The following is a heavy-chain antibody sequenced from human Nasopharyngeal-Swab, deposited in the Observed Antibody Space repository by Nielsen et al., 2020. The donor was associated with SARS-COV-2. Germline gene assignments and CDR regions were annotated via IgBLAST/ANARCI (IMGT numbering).Heavy chain of an antibody. CDR1: GFTVSRDH. J-gene: IGHJ4*02. CDR3: VRDNYGVDY. Sequence: GGSLRLSWAASGFTVSRDHMNRVRQAPGKGLEWISEIHGDGRNTNYADSVKSRFTISRDNAKSTLYLQMNSLRVEDTAVYYCVRDNYGVDYWGQGTLVTVSS. CDR2: IHGDGRNT. D-gene: IGHD3-10*01. V-gene: IGHV3-74*01.